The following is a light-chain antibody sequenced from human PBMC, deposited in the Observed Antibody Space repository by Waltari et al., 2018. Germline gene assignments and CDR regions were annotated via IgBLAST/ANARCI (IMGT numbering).Light chain of an antibody. CDR1: QGISSY. Sequence: DIQMTQSPPSLSASVGDRVTITCRASQGISSYLSWYQQKPGKAPNLLIYAASSLQSGVPSRFSGSGSGTDFTLTISSPQPEDFATYYCQQSYSTPRTFGQGTRVEIK. CDR3: QQSYSTPRT. V-gene: IGKV1-39*01. CDR2: AAS. J-gene: IGKJ1*01.